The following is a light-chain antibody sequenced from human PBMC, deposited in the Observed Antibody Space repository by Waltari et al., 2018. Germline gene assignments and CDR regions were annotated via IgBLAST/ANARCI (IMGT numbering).Light chain of an antibody. CDR3: QQYYTTPPT. J-gene: IGKJ1*01. CDR2: WAS. Sequence: DIVMTQSPDSLAVSLGERATINCKSSQSVLHSSDNMNWVAWYQQKPGQPPNLLISWASTQESGGPGRFSGSGSGTEFTLTISSLQAEDVAVYYGQQYYTTPPTFGQGTKVEIK. V-gene: IGKV4-1*01. CDR1: QSVLHSSDNMNW.